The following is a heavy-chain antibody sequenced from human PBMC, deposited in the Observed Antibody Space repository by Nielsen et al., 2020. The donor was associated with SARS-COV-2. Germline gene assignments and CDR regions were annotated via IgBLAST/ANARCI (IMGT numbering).Heavy chain of an antibody. CDR1: GFTFSSYA. V-gene: IGHV3-23*01. CDR3: SKGFGNMITFGGPIVIPYYYYYGMDV. Sequence: GESLKISCAASGFTFSSYAMSWVRQAPGKGLEWVSTFSGSGGSTYYADSVKGRFTISRDNSKNTLYLQMNSLRAEDTAVYYCSKGFGNMITFGGPIVIPYYYYYGMDVWGQGTTVTVSS. CDR2: FSGSGGST. J-gene: IGHJ6*02. D-gene: IGHD3-16*02.